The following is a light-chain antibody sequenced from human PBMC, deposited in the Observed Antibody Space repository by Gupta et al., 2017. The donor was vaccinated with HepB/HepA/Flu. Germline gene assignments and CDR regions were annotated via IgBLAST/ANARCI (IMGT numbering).Light chain of an antibody. CDR3: QQYYEVVFT. CDR2: DAS. V-gene: IGKV1-33*01. CDR1: EDISRS. Sequence: DIKMTQSPSSLSASVGDRVTITCQATEDISRSLNWCQQKSGKAPKLLIYDASSLETGVSSRFSGSRSGTHFTLTISSLQPEDTATYYCQQYYEVVFTFGQGTRLE. J-gene: IGKJ5*01.